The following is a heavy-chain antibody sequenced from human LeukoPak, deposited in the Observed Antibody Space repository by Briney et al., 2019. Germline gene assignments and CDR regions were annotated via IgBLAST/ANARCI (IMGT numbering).Heavy chain of an antibody. V-gene: IGHV4-39*01. CDR2: IYYSGST. Sequence: SETLSLTCTVSGGSISSSSYYWGWIRQPLGKGLEWIGSIYYSGSTYYNPSLKSRVTISVDTSKNQFSLKLSSVTAADTAVYYCALTTVTRGEWFDYWGQGTLVTVSS. D-gene: IGHD4-17*01. CDR3: ALTTVTRGEWFDY. CDR1: GGSISSSSYY. J-gene: IGHJ4*02.